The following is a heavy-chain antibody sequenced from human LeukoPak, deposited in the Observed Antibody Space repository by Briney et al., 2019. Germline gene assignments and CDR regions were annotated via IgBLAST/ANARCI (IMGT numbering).Heavy chain of an antibody. Sequence: GGSLRLSCAASGFTFSDYYMSWIRQAPGKGLEWVSTISGSGGTTYYADSVKGRFTISRDNSKSTLYLQMNSLRAEDTAVYYCAQAVGYCTTTSCYSNYFDYWGQGTLVTVSS. V-gene: IGHV3-23*01. CDR2: ISGSGGTT. CDR3: AQAVGYCTTTSCYSNYFDY. CDR1: GFTFSDYY. D-gene: IGHD2-2*02. J-gene: IGHJ4*02.